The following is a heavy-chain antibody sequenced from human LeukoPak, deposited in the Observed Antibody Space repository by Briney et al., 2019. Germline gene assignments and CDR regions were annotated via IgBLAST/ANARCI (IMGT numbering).Heavy chain of an antibody. CDR1: GGSFSGYY. CDR2: INHSGST. D-gene: IGHD1-26*01. CDR3: ARASGSYHDY. Sequence: SETLSLTCAVYGGSFSGYYWSWIRQPPGKGLEWNGEINHSGSTNYNPSLKSRVTISVDTSKNQFSLKLSSVTAADTAVYYCARASGSYHDYWGQGTLVTVSS. J-gene: IGHJ4*02. V-gene: IGHV4-34*01.